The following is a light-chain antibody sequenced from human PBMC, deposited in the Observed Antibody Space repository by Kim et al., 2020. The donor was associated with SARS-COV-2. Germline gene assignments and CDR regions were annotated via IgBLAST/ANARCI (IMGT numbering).Light chain of an antibody. CDR3: ASYARSDTWV. CDR2: EVT. V-gene: IGLV2-18*02. CDR1: RVDIGSYNR. J-gene: IGLJ3*02. Sequence: AVTIPCTGNRVDIGSYNRVSWYQQPPGTAPRLIINEVTNRPSGVPDRFSGSKAGNTASLTISGLQAEDEADYYCASYARSDTWVFGGGTQLTVL.